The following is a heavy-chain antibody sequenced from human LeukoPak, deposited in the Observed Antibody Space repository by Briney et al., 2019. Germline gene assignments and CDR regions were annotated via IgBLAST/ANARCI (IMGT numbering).Heavy chain of an antibody. CDR3: ARDSYGDYVWAFDI. CDR2: IYYSGST. D-gene: IGHD4-17*01. J-gene: IGHJ3*02. V-gene: IGHV4-59*06. Sequence: PSETLSLTCTVSGGSISSYYWSWIRQHPGKGLEWIGYIYYSGSTYYNPSLKSRVTISVDTSKNQFSLKLSSVTAADTAVYYCARDSYGDYVWAFDIWGQGTMVTVSS. CDR1: GGSISSYY.